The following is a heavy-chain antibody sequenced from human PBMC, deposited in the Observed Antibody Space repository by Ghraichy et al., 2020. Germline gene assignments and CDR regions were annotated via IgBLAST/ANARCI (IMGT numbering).Heavy chain of an antibody. CDR1: GFTFSSYS. CDR2: ISSSSSYI. J-gene: IGHJ6*03. Sequence: GGSLRLSCAASGFTFSSYSMNWVRQAPGKGLEWVSFISSSSSYIYYADSVKGRFTISRDNAKNSLYLQMNSLRAEDTAVYHWARVQTGYYYYMDVWGKGTTVTVSS. D-gene: IGHD1-1*01. CDR3: ARVQTGYYYYMDV. V-gene: IGHV3-21*01.